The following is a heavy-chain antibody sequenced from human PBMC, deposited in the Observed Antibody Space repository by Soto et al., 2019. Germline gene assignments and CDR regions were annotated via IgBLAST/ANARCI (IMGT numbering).Heavy chain of an antibody. CDR2: INSDGSST. J-gene: IGHJ4*02. V-gene: IGHV3-74*01. D-gene: IGHD2-15*01. Sequence: PGGSLRLSCAASGFTFSSYWMHWVRQAPGKGLVWVSRINSDGSSTSYADSVKGRFTISRDNAKNTLYLQMNSLRTDDSAIYYCAKDTTVVMFIFDSWGRGTLVTVSS. CDR3: AKDTTVVMFIFDS. CDR1: GFTFSSYW.